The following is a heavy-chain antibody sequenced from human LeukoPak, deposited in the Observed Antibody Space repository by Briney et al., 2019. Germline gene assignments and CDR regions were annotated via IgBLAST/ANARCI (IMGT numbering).Heavy chain of an antibody. D-gene: IGHD1-26*01. CDR3: AIDSRIRGAPGAFDC. CDR2: INPNGNT. V-gene: IGHV4-34*01. Sequence: SETPSLTCAVNSGSFSGYSWSWIRQPPGKGLEWIGEINPNGNTNYHPSLKSRVTISVDTSKNQFSLKLSSVTAADTAVYYCAIDSRIRGAPGAFDCWGQGTLVTVSS. CDR1: SGSFSGYS. J-gene: IGHJ4*02.